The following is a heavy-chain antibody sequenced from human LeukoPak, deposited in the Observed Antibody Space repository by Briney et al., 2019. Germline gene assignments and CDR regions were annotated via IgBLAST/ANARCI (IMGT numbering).Heavy chain of an antibody. Sequence: GGSLRLSCAASGFTFSSYAMHWVRQAPGKGLEWVAVISYDGSNKYYADSVKGRFTISRDNAKNSLYLQMNSLRAEDTAVYYCARAGIAAVFDYWGLGTLVTVSS. J-gene: IGHJ4*02. CDR3: ARAGIAAVFDY. V-gene: IGHV3-30-3*01. CDR1: GFTFSSYA. CDR2: ISYDGSNK. D-gene: IGHD6-13*01.